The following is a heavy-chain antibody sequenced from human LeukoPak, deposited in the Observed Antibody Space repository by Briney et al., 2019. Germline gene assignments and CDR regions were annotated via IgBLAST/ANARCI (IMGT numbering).Heavy chain of an antibody. CDR1: GGSISSYY. J-gene: IGHJ6*02. D-gene: IGHD3-22*01. Sequence: SETLSLTCTVSGGSISSYYWSWIRQPPGKGLEWIGYIYYSGSTNYNPSLKSRVTISVDTSKNQFSLKLSSVTAADTAVYYCARETDYGSSGYYLFYYYYGMDVWGQGTTVTVSS. CDR3: ARETDYGSSGYYLFYYYYGMDV. V-gene: IGHV4-59*01. CDR2: IYYSGST.